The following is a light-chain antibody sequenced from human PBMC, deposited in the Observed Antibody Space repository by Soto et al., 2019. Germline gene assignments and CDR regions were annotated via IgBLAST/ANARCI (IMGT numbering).Light chain of an antibody. CDR2: DIT. Sequence: QSALTQPRSVSGSPGQSVTISCTGTSSDVGGYDYVSWYQHRPGTAPKLMIFDITMRPSGVPDRFSGSKSGNTASLTISGLQAEDEADYYCCSYAGSYSSYVFGTGTKVTVL. CDR1: SSDVGGYDY. V-gene: IGLV2-11*01. CDR3: CSYAGSYSSYV. J-gene: IGLJ1*01.